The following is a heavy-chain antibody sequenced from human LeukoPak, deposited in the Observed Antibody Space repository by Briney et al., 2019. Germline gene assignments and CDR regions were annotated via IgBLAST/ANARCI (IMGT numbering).Heavy chain of an antibody. CDR2: IYHSGST. CDR1: GYSISSGYS. V-gene: IGHV4-38-2*02. Sequence: SETLSLTCTVSGYSISSGYSWGWIRQPPGKGLEWIGSIYHSGSTYYNPSLKSRVTISVDTSKNQFSLKLSSVTAADTAVYYCASVVVFWSGFDYWGQGTLVTVSS. J-gene: IGHJ4*02. CDR3: ASVVVFWSGFDY. D-gene: IGHD3-3*01.